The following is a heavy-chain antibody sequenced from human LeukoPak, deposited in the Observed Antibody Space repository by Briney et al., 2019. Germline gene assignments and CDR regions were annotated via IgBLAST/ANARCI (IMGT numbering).Heavy chain of an antibody. V-gene: IGHV4-30-4*01. Sequence: SQTLSLTCTVSGGSISSGDYSWSWIRQPPGKGLEWIGYIYYSGSTYYNPSLKSRVTISVDTSKNQFSLKLSSVTAADTAVYYCARGHYYDSSGYYRGPRLWDYWGQGTLVTVSS. CDR2: IYYSGST. J-gene: IGHJ4*02. CDR3: ARGHYYDSSGYYRGPRLWDY. D-gene: IGHD3-22*01. CDR1: GGSISSGDYS.